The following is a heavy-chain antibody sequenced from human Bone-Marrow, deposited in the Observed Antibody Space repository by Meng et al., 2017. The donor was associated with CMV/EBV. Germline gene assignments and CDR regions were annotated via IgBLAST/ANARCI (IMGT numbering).Heavy chain of an antibody. CDR2: ISYSGST. V-gene: IGHV4-61*01. J-gene: IGHJ5*02. CDR3: ARDRDTIFGVDRYNWFDP. Sequence: SETLSLTCTVSGGSVSTGTYYWTWIRQPPGKGLEWIGYISYSGSTNYNPSLKSRVSISVDTSKNQFSLKLNSVTAADTAVYYCARDRDTIFGVDRYNWFDPWGQGTLVTVSS. CDR1: GGSVSTGTYY. D-gene: IGHD3-3*01.